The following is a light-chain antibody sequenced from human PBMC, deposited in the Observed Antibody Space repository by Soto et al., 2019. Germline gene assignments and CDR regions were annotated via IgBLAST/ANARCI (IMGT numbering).Light chain of an antibody. CDR3: QQYNSYWT. Sequence: DIQMTQSPSTLSASVGDRVTITCRASQSISSWLAWYQQKPGKAPKLLIYKASSLESGVPSRFNSNGTGTEFTLTISSLQPDDFATYYCQQYNSYWTFGQGTKVEIK. CDR1: QSISSW. V-gene: IGKV1-5*03. CDR2: KAS. J-gene: IGKJ1*01.